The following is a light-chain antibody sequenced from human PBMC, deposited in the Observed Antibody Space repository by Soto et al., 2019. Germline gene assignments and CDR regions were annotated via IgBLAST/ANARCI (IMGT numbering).Light chain of an antibody. CDR3: ISYTGSSTSYV. V-gene: IGLV2-14*01. Sequence: QSALTQPASVSGSPGQSITIYCSGTSSDVGSYDHVAWYQQFPGKTPKLMIYEVSNRPSGVSSRFSGSKSGNTASLTISGLQAEDEADYYCISYTGSSTSYVFGSGTKVTVL. CDR1: SSDVGSYDH. J-gene: IGLJ1*01. CDR2: EVS.